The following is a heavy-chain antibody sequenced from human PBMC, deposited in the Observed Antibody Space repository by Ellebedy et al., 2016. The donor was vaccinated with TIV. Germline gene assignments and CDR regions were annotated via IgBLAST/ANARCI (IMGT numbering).Heavy chain of an antibody. CDR2: INTDGSTI. CDR3: AKTAYYGGKGFYIDS. D-gene: IGHD4-23*01. Sequence: GESLKISXAASGFTFSSYWMHWVRQAPEKGLLWVSRINTDGSTINYADSVKDRFTISRDNVKNTLVLQMNSLRAEDTAVYYCAKTAYYGGKGFYIDSWGQGTLVTVSS. V-gene: IGHV3-74*01. CDR1: GFTFSSYW. J-gene: IGHJ4*02.